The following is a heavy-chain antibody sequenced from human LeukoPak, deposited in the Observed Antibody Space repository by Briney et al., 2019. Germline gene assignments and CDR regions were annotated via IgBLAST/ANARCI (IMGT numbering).Heavy chain of an antibody. J-gene: IGHJ4*02. CDR1: GGSFSGYY. CDR2: INHSGST. CDR3: ARAPRRYCSGGSCRLIDY. Sequence: SETLSLTCAVYGGSFSGYYWSWIRQPPGKGLEWIGEINHSGSTNYNPSLKSRVTISVDTSKNQFSLKLSSVTAADTAVYYCARAPRRYCSGGSCRLIDYWGQGTLVTVSS. V-gene: IGHV4-34*01. D-gene: IGHD2-15*01.